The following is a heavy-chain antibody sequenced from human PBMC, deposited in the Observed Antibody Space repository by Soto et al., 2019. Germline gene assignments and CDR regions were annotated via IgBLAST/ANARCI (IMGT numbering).Heavy chain of an antibody. CDR3: ARGRGSYGSGSYYFDY. CDR2: IYYSGST. J-gene: IGHJ4*02. CDR1: GGSISSYY. V-gene: IGHV4-59*01. Sequence: TLSLTCTVSGGSISSYYWSWIRQPPGKGLEWIGYIYYSGSTNYNPSLKSRVTISVDTSKNQFSLKLSSVTAADTAVYYCARGRGSYGSGSYYFDYWGQGTLVTVSS. D-gene: IGHD3-10*01.